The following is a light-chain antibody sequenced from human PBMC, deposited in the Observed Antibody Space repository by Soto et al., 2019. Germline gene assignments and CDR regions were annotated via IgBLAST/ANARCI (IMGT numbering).Light chain of an antibody. V-gene: IGKV3-15*01. CDR1: QSISSN. J-gene: IGKJ4*01. Sequence: EIVMTQSPDTLSVSPGERATLSCRASQSISSNLAWYQQKPGQAPRFLIFGASTRATGIPARFSGGGSGTEFTLTISGLQSEDFALYYCQQYYDWPLTFGGGTKVEL. CDR3: QQYYDWPLT. CDR2: GAS.